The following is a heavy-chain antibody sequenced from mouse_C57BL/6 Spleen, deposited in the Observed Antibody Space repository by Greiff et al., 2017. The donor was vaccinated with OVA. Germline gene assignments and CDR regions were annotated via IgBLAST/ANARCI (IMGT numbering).Heavy chain of an antibody. Sequence: EVQLVESGGGLVKPGGSLKLSCAASGFTFSDYGMHWVRQAPETGLEWVAYISSGSSTIYYADTVKGRFTISRDNAKNTLFLQMTSLRSEDTAMYYCARGFTTVVARNWYFDVWGTGTTVTVSS. CDR3: ARGFTTVVARNWYFDV. V-gene: IGHV5-17*01. CDR2: ISSGSSTI. CDR1: GFTFSDYG. J-gene: IGHJ1*03. D-gene: IGHD1-1*01.